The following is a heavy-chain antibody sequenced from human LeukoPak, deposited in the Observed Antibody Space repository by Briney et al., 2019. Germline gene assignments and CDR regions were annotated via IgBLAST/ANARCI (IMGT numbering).Heavy chain of an antibody. CDR1: GFTFDDYA. J-gene: IGHJ4*02. CDR2: ISWNSGSI. CDR3: VKNCDNSVLSCDH. V-gene: IGHV3-9*01. D-gene: IGHD3-16*02. Sequence: GGSLRLSCAASGFTFDDYAMHWVRQAPGKGLEWVSGISWNSGSIGYADSVKGRFTISRDNSKNTLYLQMNSLRADDTAIYYCVKNCDNSVLSCDHWGQGTLVTVSS.